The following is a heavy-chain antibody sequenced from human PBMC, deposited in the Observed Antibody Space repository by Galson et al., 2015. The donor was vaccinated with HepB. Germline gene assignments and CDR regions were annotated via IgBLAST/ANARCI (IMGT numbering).Heavy chain of an antibody. CDR3: ARDLYYYDSSGYYGY. CDR2: ISAYNGNT. V-gene: IGHV1-18*04. Sequence: SVKVSCKASGYTFTSYGISWVRQAPGQGLEWMGWISAYNGNTNYAQKLQGRVTMTTDTSTSTAYMELRSLRSDDTAVYYCARDLYYYDSSGYYGYWGQGTLVTVSS. CDR1: GYTFTSYG. J-gene: IGHJ4*02. D-gene: IGHD3-22*01.